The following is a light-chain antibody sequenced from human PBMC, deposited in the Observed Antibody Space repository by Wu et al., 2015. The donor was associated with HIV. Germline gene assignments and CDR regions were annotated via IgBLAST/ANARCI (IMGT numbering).Light chain of an antibody. J-gene: IGKJ1*01. Sequence: DIVLTQSPGTLSLSPGDRATLSCRASQSVSSSYLAWYQQKPGQAPRLLIYGASSRATGIPDRFSGSRPGTDFTLTISRLEPEDFAVFYCQQYGSSPWTFGQGTKVEIK. CDR2: GAS. CDR1: QSVSSSY. CDR3: QQYGSSPWT. V-gene: IGKV3-20*01.